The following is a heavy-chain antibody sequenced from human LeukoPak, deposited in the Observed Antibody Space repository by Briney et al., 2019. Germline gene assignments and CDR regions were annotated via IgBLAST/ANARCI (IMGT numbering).Heavy chain of an antibody. CDR1: GSTFSSYA. D-gene: IGHD6-25*01. V-gene: IGHV3-23*01. CDR3: AKDQRI. Sequence: GGSLRLSCTASGSTFSSYAMSWVRQAPGMGPEWVSAISGGGFATYYADSVKGRFTISRDNSQNKMYLQMNNLRVEDTAMYYCAKDQRICGQGTLVTVSS. J-gene: IGHJ4*02. CDR2: ISGGGFAT.